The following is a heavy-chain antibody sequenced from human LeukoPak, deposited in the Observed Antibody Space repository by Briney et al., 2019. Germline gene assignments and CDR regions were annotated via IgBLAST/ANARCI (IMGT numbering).Heavy chain of an antibody. CDR1: GFTFSDYY. Sequence: SGGSLRLSCAASGFTFSDYYMSWIRQAPGKGLEWVSYISSSGSTIYYADSVKGRFTISRDNAKNSLYLQMNSLRVEDTAVYYCARCTTGRTFGSLREIKRSREIDYWGQGTLVTVSS. J-gene: IGHJ4*02. V-gene: IGHV3-11*04. CDR2: ISSSGSTI. D-gene: IGHD1-1*01. CDR3: ARCTTGRTFGSLREIKRSREIDY.